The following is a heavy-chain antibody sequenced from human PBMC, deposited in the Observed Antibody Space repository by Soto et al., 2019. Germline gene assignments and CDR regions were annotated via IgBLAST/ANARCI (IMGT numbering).Heavy chain of an antibody. CDR2: INPSGGST. J-gene: IGHJ3*02. CDR3: ASNYDSDAFDI. Sequence: ASVKVSCKASGYTFASYYMHWVRQAPGQGLEWMGIINPSGGSTSYAQKFQGRVTMTRDTSTSTVYMELSSLRSEDTAVYYCASNYDSDAFDIWGQGTMVTVSS. V-gene: IGHV1-46*01. D-gene: IGHD3-22*01. CDR1: GYTFASYY.